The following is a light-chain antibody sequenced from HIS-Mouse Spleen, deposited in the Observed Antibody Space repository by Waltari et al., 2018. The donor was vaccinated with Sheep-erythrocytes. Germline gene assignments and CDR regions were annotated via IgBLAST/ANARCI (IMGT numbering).Light chain of an antibody. CDR1: KLGDKY. V-gene: IGLV3-1*01. CDR3: QAWDSSTAV. Sequence: SYDLTQPPSVSVSPGPTASIPCSGDKLGDKYACWYQQKPGQSPVLVIYQDSKRPSGIPGRFSGSNSGNTATLTISGTQAMDEADYYCQAWDSSTAVFGGGTKLTVL. J-gene: IGLJ3*02. CDR2: QDS.